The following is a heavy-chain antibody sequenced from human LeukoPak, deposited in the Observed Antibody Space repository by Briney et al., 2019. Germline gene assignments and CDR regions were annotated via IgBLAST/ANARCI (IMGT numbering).Heavy chain of an antibody. J-gene: IGHJ4*02. CDR1: GFTFSSYA. Sequence: QPGRSLRLSCAASGFTFSSYAMHWVRQAPGKGLEWVAVISYDGSNKYYADSVKGRFTISRDNSKNTLYLQMNSLRAEDTAVYYCARGAAAMVTGSVYWGQGTLVTVSS. CDR2: ISYDGSNK. D-gene: IGHD5-18*01. CDR3: ARGAAAMVTGSVY. V-gene: IGHV3-30*04.